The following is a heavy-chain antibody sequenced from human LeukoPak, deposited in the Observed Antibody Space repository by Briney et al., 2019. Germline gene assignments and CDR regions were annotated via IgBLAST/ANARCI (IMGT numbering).Heavy chain of an antibody. J-gene: IGHJ3*02. CDR1: GYSFTSYW. CDR3: ARHLSPDGFDI. D-gene: IGHD2/OR15-2a*01. CDR2: IYPGDSDT. V-gene: IGHV5-51*01. Sequence: KGGESLKISCKGSGYSFTSYWIGWVRQMPGKGLEWMGIIYPGDSDTRYSPSFQGQVTISAEKSITTAYLQWSSLKASDTAMYYCARHLSPDGFDIWGQGTMVIVSS.